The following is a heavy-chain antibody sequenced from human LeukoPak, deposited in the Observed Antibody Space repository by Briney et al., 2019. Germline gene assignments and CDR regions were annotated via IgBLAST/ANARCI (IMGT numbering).Heavy chain of an antibody. J-gene: IGHJ4*02. CDR1: GFTFSSYS. CDR2: IKQDGSEK. V-gene: IGHV3-7*01. D-gene: IGHD3-3*01. CDR3: ARVASIDYYDFWSGYYSIYDC. Sequence: TGGSLRLSCAASGFTFSSYSMNWVRQAPGKGLEWVANIKQDGSEKYYVDSVKGRFTISRDNAKNSLYLQMNSLRAEDTAVYYCARVASIDYYDFWSGYYSIYDCWGQGTLVTVSS.